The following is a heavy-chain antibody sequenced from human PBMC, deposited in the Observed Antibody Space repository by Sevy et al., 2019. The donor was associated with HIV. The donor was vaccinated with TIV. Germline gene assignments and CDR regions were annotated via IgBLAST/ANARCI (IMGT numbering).Heavy chain of an antibody. Sequence: GGSLRLSCAASGFTFSSYGMHWVRQAPGKGLEWVAVIWYDGSNKYYADSVKGRLTISRDNSKNTLYLQMNSLRAEDTAVYYCARVSYGDFYYYYYGMDVWGQGTTVTVSS. V-gene: IGHV3-33*01. D-gene: IGHD4-17*01. CDR2: IWYDGSNK. J-gene: IGHJ6*02. CDR3: ARVSYGDFYYYYYGMDV. CDR1: GFTFSSYG.